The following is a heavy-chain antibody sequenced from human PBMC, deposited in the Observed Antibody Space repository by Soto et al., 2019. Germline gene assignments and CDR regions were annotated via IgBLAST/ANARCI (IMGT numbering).Heavy chain of an antibody. CDR2: MNPNGGHT. CDR1: GYTFTSYD. Sequence: QVQLVQSGAEVKKPGASVKVSCKASGYTFTSYDINWVRQATGQGLEWMGWMNPNGGHTGYAQKFQGRGTRTRNTSISTAYMELSSLRSEDPAVYYCARWGAAAGDFDYWGQGTLVTVSS. J-gene: IGHJ4*02. V-gene: IGHV1-8*01. D-gene: IGHD6-13*01. CDR3: ARWGAAAGDFDY.